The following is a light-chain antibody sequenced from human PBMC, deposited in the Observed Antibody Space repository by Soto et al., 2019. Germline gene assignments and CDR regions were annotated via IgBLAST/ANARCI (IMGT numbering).Light chain of an antibody. V-gene: IGLV2-14*01. Sequence: QSALTQPASVSGSPGQSITISCTGTSSDVGSYNYVSWYQQYPGKAPKLMIYDVSNRPSGVSYRFYGSKSGNTASLAISGRQAEHEAEYYCSSHTTSSTHVVFGGGTKLTVL. CDR2: DVS. J-gene: IGLJ2*01. CDR3: SSHTTSSTHVV. CDR1: SSDVGSYNY.